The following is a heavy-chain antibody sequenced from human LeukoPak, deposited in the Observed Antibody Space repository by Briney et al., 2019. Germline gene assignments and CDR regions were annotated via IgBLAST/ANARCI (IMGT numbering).Heavy chain of an antibody. CDR1: GYTFTSYY. CDR3: ARDKDCSGGSCYSFDY. CDR2: INPSGGST. J-gene: IGHJ4*02. D-gene: IGHD2-15*01. V-gene: IGHV1-46*01. Sequence: ASVKVSCKASGYTFTSYYMHWVRQAPGQGPEWMGIINPSGGSTSYAQKFQGRVTMTRDTSTSTVYMELSSLRSEDTAVYYCARDKDCSGGSCYSFDYWGQGTLVTVSS.